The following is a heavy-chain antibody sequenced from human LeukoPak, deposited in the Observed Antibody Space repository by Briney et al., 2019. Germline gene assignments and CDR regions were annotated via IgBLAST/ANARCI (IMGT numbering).Heavy chain of an antibody. Sequence: KTGGSLRLSCAASGFTFSNYNMNWVRLAPGKGLEWVSSITSSSSYIYYADSVKGRFTISRDNAKNSLYLQMNSLRAEDTAVYYCARDPYSGSYGNYYYYYMDVWGKGTTVTISS. V-gene: IGHV3-21*01. CDR3: ARDPYSGSYGNYYYYYMDV. CDR2: ITSSSSYI. J-gene: IGHJ6*03. D-gene: IGHD1-26*01. CDR1: GFTFSNYN.